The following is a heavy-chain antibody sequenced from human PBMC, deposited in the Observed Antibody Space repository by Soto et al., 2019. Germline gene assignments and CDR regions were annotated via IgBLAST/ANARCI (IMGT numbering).Heavy chain of an antibody. Sequence: PSETLSLTCSVSGDSISNLDYFWAWIRQPPGQALEYIGYIYKSATTYYNPSFESRVAISVDTSKSQFSPNVTSVTAADTAVYFCARGRYCLTGRCFPNWFDSWGQGALVTV. CDR1: GDSISNLDYF. V-gene: IGHV4-30-4*01. J-gene: IGHJ5*01. D-gene: IGHD7-27*01. CDR2: IYKSATT. CDR3: ARGRYCLTGRCFPNWFDS.